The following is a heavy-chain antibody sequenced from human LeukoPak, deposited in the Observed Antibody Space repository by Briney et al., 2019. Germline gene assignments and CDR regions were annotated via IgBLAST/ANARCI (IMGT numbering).Heavy chain of an antibody. Sequence: GRSLRLSCAASGFTFSSYGMHWVRQAPGKGLEWVAVISYDGSNKYYADSVKGRFTISRDNSKNTLYLQMNSLRAEDTAVYYCAKGQMVRRNWFDPWGQGTLVTVSS. CDR3: AKGQMVRRNWFDP. D-gene: IGHD3-10*01. V-gene: IGHV3-30*18. CDR1: GFTFSSYG. CDR2: ISYDGSNK. J-gene: IGHJ5*02.